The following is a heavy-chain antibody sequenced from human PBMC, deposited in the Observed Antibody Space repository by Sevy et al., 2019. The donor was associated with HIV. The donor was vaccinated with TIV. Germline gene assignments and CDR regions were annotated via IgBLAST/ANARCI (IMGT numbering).Heavy chain of an antibody. Sequence: SETLSLTCTVSGGSIRNYFWSWIRQPPGKGLEWIGYIYYSGSTNYNPSLKTRLTISLDTSKNQFSLNLSSVTAADTAVYYCARESIGAVGAFDYWGQGTLVTVSS. CDR2: IYYSGST. V-gene: IGHV4-59*01. J-gene: IGHJ4*02. CDR3: ARESIGAVGAFDY. CDR1: GGSIRNYF. D-gene: IGHD6-13*01.